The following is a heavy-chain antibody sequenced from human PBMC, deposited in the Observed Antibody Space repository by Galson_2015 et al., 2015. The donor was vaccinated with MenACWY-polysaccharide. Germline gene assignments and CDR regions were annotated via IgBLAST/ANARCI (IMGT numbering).Heavy chain of an antibody. CDR2: IRSSGTNT. V-gene: IGHV3-23*01. CDR1: GFTFTSYA. J-gene: IGHJ5*02. CDR3: AKGATDCWIVAVRVDH. Sequence: SLRLSCAASGFTFTSYAMSWVRQAPGKGLEWVSAIRSSGTNTYYADSVKGRFTISRDNSKNTLYLQMNSLRAEDTAVYYCAKGATDCWIVAVRVDHWGQGALVTVSS. D-gene: IGHD3-3*01.